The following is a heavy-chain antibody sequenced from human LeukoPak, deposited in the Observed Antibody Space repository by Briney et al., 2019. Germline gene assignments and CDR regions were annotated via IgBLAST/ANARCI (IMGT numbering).Heavy chain of an antibody. Sequence: TGGSLRLSCAASGFTFSDYYMSWIRQAPGKGLEWVSYISSSGSTIYYADSVKGRFTISRDNAKNSLYLQMNSLRAEDTAVYYCARDRMRRDSWFDPWGQGTLVTVSS. CDR2: ISSSGSTI. CDR3: ARDRMRRDSWFDP. V-gene: IGHV3-11*04. CDR1: GFTFSDYY. J-gene: IGHJ5*02. D-gene: IGHD3-10*01.